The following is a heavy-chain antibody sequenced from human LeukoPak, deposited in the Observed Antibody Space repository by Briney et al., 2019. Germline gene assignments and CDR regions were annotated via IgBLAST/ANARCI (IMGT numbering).Heavy chain of an antibody. J-gene: IGHJ4*02. CDR3: TRDYYYAARY. Sequence: GGSLRLSCAASGFIFSSYWMSWVRQAPGKGLEWVANIKQDGNEKYYVDSVKGRFTISRDNARDSLYLQLNSLRAEDTAVYYCTRDYYYAARYRGQGTLVTVSS. D-gene: IGHD3-10*01. CDR1: GFIFSSYW. V-gene: IGHV3-7*01. CDR2: IKQDGNEK.